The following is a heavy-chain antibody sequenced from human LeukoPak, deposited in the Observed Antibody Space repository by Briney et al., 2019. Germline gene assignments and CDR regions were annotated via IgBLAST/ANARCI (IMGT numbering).Heavy chain of an antibody. Sequence: GRSLRLSCAASGFIFGSYGIHWVRQAPGKGLEWVAAVSYDGSNKYYADSVKGRFTISRDNSKNTLYLQMNSLRAEDTAVYYCARDVAYSAFDYWGQGTLVTVSS. CDR2: VSYDGSNK. V-gene: IGHV3-30*03. CDR3: ARDVAYSAFDY. CDR1: GFIFGSYG. D-gene: IGHD4-11*01. J-gene: IGHJ4*02.